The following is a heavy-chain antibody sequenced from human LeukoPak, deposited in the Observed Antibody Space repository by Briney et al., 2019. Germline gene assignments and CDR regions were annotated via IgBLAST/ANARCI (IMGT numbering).Heavy chain of an antibody. V-gene: IGHV1-2*02. Sequence: ASVKVSCKASGYTFTGYYMHWVRQAPGRGLEWMGWINPNSGGTNYAQKFQGRVTMTRDTSISTAYMELSRLRSDDTAVYYCARTTNYGSGSYYNGPHDYWGQGTLVTVSS. CDR3: ARTTNYGSGSYYNGPHDY. J-gene: IGHJ4*02. CDR1: GYTFTGYY. CDR2: INPNSGGT. D-gene: IGHD3-10*01.